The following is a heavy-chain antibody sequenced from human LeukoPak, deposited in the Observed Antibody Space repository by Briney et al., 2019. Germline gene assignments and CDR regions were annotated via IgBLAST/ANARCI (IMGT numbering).Heavy chain of an antibody. CDR1: GFTLSTYV. D-gene: IGHD4-23*01. CDR2: ISHSGGPT. V-gene: IGHV3-23*01. J-gene: IGHJ3*02. CDR3: ARDGGNSFLYALDI. Sequence: GGSLRLSCAASGFTLSTYVMSWVRQAPGKGLEWVSSISHSGGPTYYADSVEGRFTFSRDNSKNTLYLQMHGLRTEDTAVYYCARDGGNSFLYALDIWGQGTMVTVSS.